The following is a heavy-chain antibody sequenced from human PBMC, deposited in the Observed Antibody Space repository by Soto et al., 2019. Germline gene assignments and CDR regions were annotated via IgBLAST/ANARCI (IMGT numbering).Heavy chain of an antibody. J-gene: IGHJ4*02. CDR2: IYYSGST. CDR3: ARVRGSQNPVDY. V-gene: IGHV4-59*01. Sequence: SETLSLTCTVSGGSISSYYWSWIRQPPGKGLEWIGYIYYSGSTNYNPSLKSRVTISVDTSKNQFSLKLSSVTAADTAVYYCARVRGSQNPVDYWGQGTLVTVSS. CDR1: GGSISSYY. D-gene: IGHD1-26*01.